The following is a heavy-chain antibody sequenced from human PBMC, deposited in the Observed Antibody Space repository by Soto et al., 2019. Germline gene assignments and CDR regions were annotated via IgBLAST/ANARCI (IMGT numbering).Heavy chain of an antibody. CDR3: ARRWGALAALDY. D-gene: IGHD6-13*01. CDR1: GFTFSSYA. J-gene: IGHJ4*02. Sequence: QVQLVESGGGVVQPGRSLRLSCAASGFTFSSYAMHWVRQAPGKGLEWVAVISYDGSNKYYADSVKGRFTISRDNSKNTLYLQMNSLRAEDTAVYYCARRWGALAALDYWGQGTLVTVSS. V-gene: IGHV3-30-3*01. CDR2: ISYDGSNK.